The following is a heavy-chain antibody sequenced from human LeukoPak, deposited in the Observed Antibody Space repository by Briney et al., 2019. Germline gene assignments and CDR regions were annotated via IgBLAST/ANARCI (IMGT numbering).Heavy chain of an antibody. CDR3: VKGHSSGNWFDP. CDR1: GFTFSSYA. Sequence: GGSLRLSCAASGFTFSSYAMSWVRQAPGRGLEWVASISTSGDSTYYADSVKGRFTISRDNSKNTLYVQMNSLRVEDTAVYYCVKGHSSGNWFDPWGQGTRVTVSS. V-gene: IGHV3-23*01. J-gene: IGHJ5*02. CDR2: ISTSGDST. D-gene: IGHD3-10*01.